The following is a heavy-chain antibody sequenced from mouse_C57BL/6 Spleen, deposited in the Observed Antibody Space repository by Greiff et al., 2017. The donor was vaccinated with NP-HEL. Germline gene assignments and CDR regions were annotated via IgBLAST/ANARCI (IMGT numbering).Heavy chain of an antibody. CDR1: GYTFTDYE. V-gene: IGHV1-15*01. Sequence: QVQLQQSGAELVRPGASVTLSCKASGYTFTDYEMHWVKQTPVHGLEWIGAIDPETGGTAYNQKFKGKAILTADKSSSTAYMELRSLTSEDSAVYYCTRFTTVVAKDYWGQGTTLTVSS. CDR2: IDPETGGT. CDR3: TRFTTVVAKDY. J-gene: IGHJ2*01. D-gene: IGHD1-1*01.